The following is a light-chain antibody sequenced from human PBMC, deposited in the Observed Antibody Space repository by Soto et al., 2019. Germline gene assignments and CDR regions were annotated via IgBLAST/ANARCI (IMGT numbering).Light chain of an antibody. J-gene: IGKJ4*01. CDR1: QRVSSSY. Sequence: PGERATLSCRASQRVSSSYLAWYQQKPGQAPRLLIYGASSRATCIPDRFSGSGSGTDFTLTISRLEPEDFAVYYCQQYGTSPPLTFGGGTKVEI. CDR3: QQYGTSPPLT. V-gene: IGKV3-20*01. CDR2: GAS.